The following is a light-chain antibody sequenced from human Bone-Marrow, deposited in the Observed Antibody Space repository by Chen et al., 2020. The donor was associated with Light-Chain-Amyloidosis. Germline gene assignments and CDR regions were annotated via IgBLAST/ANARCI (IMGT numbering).Light chain of an antibody. V-gene: IGKV4-1*01. CDR1: QILYYSSNNTNY. CDR2: WAS. Sequence: DIVMTQSPDSLAVSLGERATINCKSSQILYYSSNNTNYLDWYRQKPGQSPKFLYYWASTRESGVPDRFSGSGSGTDFTLTISSLQAEDVAVYYCQQYYSTPPTFGQGTKVEIK. J-gene: IGKJ1*01. CDR3: QQYYSTPPT.